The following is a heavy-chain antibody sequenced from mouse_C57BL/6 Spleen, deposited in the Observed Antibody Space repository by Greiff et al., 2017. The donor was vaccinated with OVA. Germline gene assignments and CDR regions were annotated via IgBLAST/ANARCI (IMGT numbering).Heavy chain of an antibody. CDR1: GYTFTDYN. CDR2: INPNNGGT. Sequence: VQLQQSGPELVKPGASVKIPCKASGYTFTDYNMDWVKQSHGKSLEWIGDINPNNGGTIYNQKFKGKATLTVDKSSSTAYVELRSLTSEDTAVYYCARGGLLLSYYAMDYWGQGTSVTVSS. CDR3: ARGGLLLSYYAMDY. D-gene: IGHD1-1*01. J-gene: IGHJ4*01. V-gene: IGHV1-18*01.